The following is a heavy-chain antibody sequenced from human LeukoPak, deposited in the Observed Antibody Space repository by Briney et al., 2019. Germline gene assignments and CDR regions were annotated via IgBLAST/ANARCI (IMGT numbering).Heavy chain of an antibody. D-gene: IGHD2-2*02. CDR1: GFTFSSYD. V-gene: IGHV3-13*01. J-gene: IGHJ4*02. CDR2: IGTAGDT. Sequence: GGPLRLSCAASGFTFSSYDMHWVRQATGKGLEWVSAIGTAGDTYYPGSVKGRFTISRDNSKNTLYPQMNSLRAEDTAVYYCAKDTLIVVVPAAIGYWGQGTLVTVSS. CDR3: AKDTLIVVVPAAIGY.